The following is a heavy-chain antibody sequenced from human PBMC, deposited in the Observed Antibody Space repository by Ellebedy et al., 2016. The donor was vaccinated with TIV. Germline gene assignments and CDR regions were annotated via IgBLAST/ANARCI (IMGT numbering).Heavy chain of an antibody. V-gene: IGHV3-74*03. CDR2: INIDGSAT. D-gene: IGHD3-10*01. CDR1: GFSFSSSW. J-gene: IGHJ5*02. CDR3: ARDVLFGEIWP. Sequence: GGSLRLSCAASGFSFSSSWMHWVRQAPGKGLVWVSRINIDGSATTYADSVKGRFTISRDNAKNTLYLQMNSLRAEDTAVYYCARDVLFGEIWPWGQGTLVTVSS.